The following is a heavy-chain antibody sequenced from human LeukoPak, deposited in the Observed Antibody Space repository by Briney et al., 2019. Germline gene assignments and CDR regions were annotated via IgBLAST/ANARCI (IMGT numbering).Heavy chain of an antibody. CDR3: ARGPTVTARHGDFDY. CDR1: GGSISSISYY. V-gene: IGHV4-39*07. CDR2: MYYSGST. J-gene: IGHJ4*02. D-gene: IGHD4-17*01. Sequence: SETLSLTCTVSGGSISSISYYWGWIRQPPGKGLEWIVSMYYSGSTNYNPSLKSRVTISVDTSKNQFSLKLSSVTAADTAVYYCARGPTVTARHGDFDYWGQGTLVTVSS.